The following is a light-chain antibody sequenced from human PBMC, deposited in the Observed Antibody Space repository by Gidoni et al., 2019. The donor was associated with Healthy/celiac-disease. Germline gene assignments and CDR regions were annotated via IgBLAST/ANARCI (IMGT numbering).Light chain of an antibody. J-gene: IGKJ2*01. V-gene: IGKV3-11*01. Sequence: EIVLTHTPATLSLSPGERATLSCRASQSVSSYLAWYQQKPGQAPRLLIYDASNRAPGIPARFSGSGSGTDFTLTISILEPEDFAFYYCQQRSNWPPGYTFGQGTQLEIK. CDR3: QQRSNWPPGYT. CDR1: QSVSSY. CDR2: DAS.